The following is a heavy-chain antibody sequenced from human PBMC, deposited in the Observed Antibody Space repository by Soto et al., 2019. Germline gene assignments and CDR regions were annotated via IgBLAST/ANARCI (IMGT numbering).Heavy chain of an antibody. D-gene: IGHD2-21*02. J-gene: IGHJ5*02. V-gene: IGHV4-39*01. CDR3: ARHPSDFWFDP. CDR2: IYYSGST. CDR1: GGSISSSSYF. Sequence: SETLSLTCTVSGGSISSSSYFWGWIRQPPGKGLAWIGSIYYSGSTYYTPSLKSRVTVSVDTSKNQFSLKLSSVTAADTAVYYCARHPSDFWFDPWGQGTLVTVSS.